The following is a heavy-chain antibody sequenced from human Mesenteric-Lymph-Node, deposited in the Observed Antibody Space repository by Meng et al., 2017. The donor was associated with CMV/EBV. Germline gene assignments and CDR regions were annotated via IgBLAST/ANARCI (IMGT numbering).Heavy chain of an antibody. Sequence: TRYHIPWVRQAPGKGLEWIGDINPRGGVAGSAQKFQGRVTMTRDTSIDTAFMELRSLTSDDTGVYFCSRGQVVAVGYGDYGESLFDYWGQGTLVTVSS. V-gene: IGHV1-2*02. CDR1: TRYH. CDR3: SRGQVVAVGYGDYGESLFDY. CDR2: INPRGGVA. J-gene: IGHJ4*02. D-gene: IGHD4-17*01.